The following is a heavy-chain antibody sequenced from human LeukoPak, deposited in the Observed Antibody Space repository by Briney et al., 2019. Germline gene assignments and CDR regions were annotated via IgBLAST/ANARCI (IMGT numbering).Heavy chain of an antibody. CDR3: AKASYYDFWSGYFRDAFDI. V-gene: IGHV3-23*01. CDR1: GFSFSSHG. J-gene: IGHJ3*02. D-gene: IGHD3-3*01. CDR2: ISGGAGST. Sequence: GGSLRLSCAASGFSFSSHGMSWVRQAPGKGLEWVSGISGGAGSTYYADSVKGRFTISRDNSKNTLYLQMNSLRAEDTAVYYCAKASYYDFWSGYFRDAFDIWGQGTMVTVSS.